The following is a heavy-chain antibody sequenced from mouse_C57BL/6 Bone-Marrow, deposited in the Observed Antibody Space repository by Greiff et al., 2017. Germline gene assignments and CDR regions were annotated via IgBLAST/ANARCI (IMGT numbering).Heavy chain of an antibody. Sequence: QVQLQQPGAELVMPGASVKLSCKASGYTFTSYWMHWVKQRPGQGLEWIGEIDPSDSYTNYNQKFKGKSTLTVDKSSSTAYMQLSSLTSEDSAVYYCAREGADDGYPIAYWGQGTLVTVSA. J-gene: IGHJ3*01. D-gene: IGHD2-3*01. CDR2: IDPSDSYT. CDR3: AREGADDGYPIAY. V-gene: IGHV1-69*01. CDR1: GYTFTSYW.